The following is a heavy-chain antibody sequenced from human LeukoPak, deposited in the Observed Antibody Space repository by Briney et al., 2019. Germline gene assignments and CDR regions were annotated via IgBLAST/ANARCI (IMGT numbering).Heavy chain of an antibody. CDR2: MNQDGSEK. CDR1: GFNFNSYW. Sequence: GGSLRLSCAASGFNFNSYWMTWVRQAPGMGLAWVATMNQDGSEKYYVDPVKGRFTISRDNAKNSLYLQMNSLRVEDTAVYYCARGGAARPDFWGQGTLVTVSS. CDR3: ARGGAARPDF. D-gene: IGHD6-6*01. J-gene: IGHJ4*02. V-gene: IGHV3-7*01.